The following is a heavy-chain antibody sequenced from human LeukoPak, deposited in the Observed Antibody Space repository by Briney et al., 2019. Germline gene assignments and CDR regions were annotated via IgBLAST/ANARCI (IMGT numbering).Heavy chain of an antibody. CDR1: GGSISSYY. CDR3: ARGSKELRFLEWLSWYFDL. D-gene: IGHD3-3*01. CDR2: IYTSGST. Sequence: SETLSPTCTVSGGSISSYYWSWIRQPAGKGLEWIGRIYTSGSTNYNPSLKSRVTMSVDTSKNQFSLKLSSVTAADTAVYYCARGSKELRFLEWLSWYFDLWGRGTLVTVSS. V-gene: IGHV4-4*07. J-gene: IGHJ2*01.